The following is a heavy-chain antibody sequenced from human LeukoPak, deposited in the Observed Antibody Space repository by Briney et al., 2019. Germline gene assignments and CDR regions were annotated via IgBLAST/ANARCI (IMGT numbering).Heavy chain of an antibody. V-gene: IGHV3-9*01. CDR2: ISWNSGRI. CDR3: AKARITMVRGVRGDAFDI. CDR1: GFTFDDYT. Sequence: GGSLRLSCAASGFTFDDYTMHWVRQAPGKGLEWVSGISWNSGRIAYADSVKGRFTISRDNAKDSLYLQMNSLRAEDTALHYCAKARITMVRGVRGDAFDIWGQGTMVTVSS. D-gene: IGHD3-10*01. J-gene: IGHJ3*02.